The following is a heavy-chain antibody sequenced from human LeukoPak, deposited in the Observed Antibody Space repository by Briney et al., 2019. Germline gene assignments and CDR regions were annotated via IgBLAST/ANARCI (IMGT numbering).Heavy chain of an antibody. D-gene: IGHD3-22*01. J-gene: IGHJ1*01. CDR3: ARAPSEVGGYYPEYFRH. CDR1: GFTFSRYW. V-gene: IGHV3-74*01. CDR2: IKSDGKT. Sequence: PGGSLRLSCEASGFTFSRYWMHWVRQAPGKGLVGVSRIKSDGKTNYADSVKGRFTISRDNAKNTVSLQMDSLRAVDTGVYYCARAPSEVGGYYPEYFRHWGQGTLVTVSS.